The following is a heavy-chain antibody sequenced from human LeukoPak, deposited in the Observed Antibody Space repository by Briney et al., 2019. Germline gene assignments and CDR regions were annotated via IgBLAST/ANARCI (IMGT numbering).Heavy chain of an antibody. CDR3: AKDKGVTSFDY. J-gene: IGHJ4*02. CDR1: GLSFSRSG. V-gene: IGHV3-30*02. Sequence: PGGSLRLSCAAPGLSFSRSGMHWVRQTPGKGLEWVAFIRHDGSNTYYVDSVKGRFTISRDNSKNTVSLQMNSLRPEDTAVYYCAKDKGVTSFDYWGQGTLVTVSS. CDR2: IRHDGSNT. D-gene: IGHD2-8*01.